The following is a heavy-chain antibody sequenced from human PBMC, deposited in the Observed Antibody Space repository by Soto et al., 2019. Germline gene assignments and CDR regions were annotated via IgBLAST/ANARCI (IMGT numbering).Heavy chain of an antibody. CDR2: ISGSGGST. CDR1: GFTFSSYA. CDR3: AKDRIYGGNTHFDY. J-gene: IGHJ4*02. Sequence: PGGSLRLACAASGFTFSSYAMSWVRQAPGKGLEWVSAISGSGGSTYYADSVKGRFTISRDNSKDTLYLQMNSLRAEDTAVYYCAKDRIYGGNTHFDYWGQGTLVTVSS. D-gene: IGHD4-17*01. V-gene: IGHV3-23*01.